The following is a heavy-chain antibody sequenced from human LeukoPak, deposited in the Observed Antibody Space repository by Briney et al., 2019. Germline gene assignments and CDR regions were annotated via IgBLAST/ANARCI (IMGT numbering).Heavy chain of an antibody. J-gene: IGHJ5*02. CDR3: ALDNWNEFDP. V-gene: IGHV1-18*01. CDR2: VSTYNSDT. Sequence: ASVNVSCKASGYRFSSNGISWVRQAPGQGLEWVGWVSTYNSDTNYAPKFQGRVTMTKDTSTSTVYMELRSLRTDDTAVYYCALDNWNEFDPWGQGTLVTVSS. D-gene: IGHD1-20*01. CDR1: GYRFSSNG.